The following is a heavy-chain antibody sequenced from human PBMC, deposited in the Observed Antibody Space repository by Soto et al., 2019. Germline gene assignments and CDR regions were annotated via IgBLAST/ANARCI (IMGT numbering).Heavy chain of an antibody. CDR2: IYYSGST. CDR1: GGSISSSSYY. Sequence: QLQLQESGPGLVKPSETLSLTCTVSGGSISSSSYYWGWIRQPPGKGLEWIGSIYYSGSTYYNPSLKSRVTISVDTSKNQFSLKLSSVTAADTAVYYCARQEWDDIVVVVAAIPFYFDYWGQGTLVTVSS. J-gene: IGHJ4*02. D-gene: IGHD2-15*01. V-gene: IGHV4-39*01. CDR3: ARQEWDDIVVVVAAIPFYFDY.